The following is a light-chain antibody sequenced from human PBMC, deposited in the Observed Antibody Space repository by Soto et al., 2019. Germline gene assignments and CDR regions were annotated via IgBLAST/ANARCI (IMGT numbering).Light chain of an antibody. CDR1: QTFSNTY. V-gene: IGKV3-20*01. CDR3: QQCGSPRPFT. J-gene: IGKJ2*01. Sequence: EIVLTQSPGTLPLSPGESATLSCRASQTFSNTYLAWYQQKPGQAPRLLIYGASSRAPGIPDRVSGSGSGTNFTLTISRVEPEDFAVYYCQQCGSPRPFTFGQGTKLESK. CDR2: GAS.